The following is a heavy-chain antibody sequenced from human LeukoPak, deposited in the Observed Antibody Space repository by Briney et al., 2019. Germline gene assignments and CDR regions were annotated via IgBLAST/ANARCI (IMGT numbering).Heavy chain of an antibody. CDR3: ARDFCTGCNYYFYGMDV. J-gene: IGHJ6*02. D-gene: IGHD2-2*01. Sequence: PGGSLRLSCEASGFTFDDYVMHWFRKAPGRGLEWFPVISRDSANIGYADSVKGRFTISRDNAKNSLYLQMNSLTTEDTALYYCARDFCTGCNYYFYGMDVWGRGTTVTVSS. CDR2: ISRDSANI. V-gene: IGHV3-9*01. CDR1: GFTFDDYV.